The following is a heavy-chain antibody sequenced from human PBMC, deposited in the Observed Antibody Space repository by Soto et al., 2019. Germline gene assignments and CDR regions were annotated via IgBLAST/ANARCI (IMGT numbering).Heavy chain of an antibody. D-gene: IGHD2-15*01. J-gene: IGHJ3*02. V-gene: IGHV1-69*13. CDR1: GGTFSSYA. CDR2: IIPIFGTA. CDR3: AGYCSGGSCYNAFDI. Sequence: ASVKVSCKASGGTFSSYAISWVRQAPGQGLEWMGGIIPIFGTANYAQKFQGRVTITADESTSTAYMELSSLRSEDTAVYYCAGYCSGGSCYNAFDIWGQGTMVTVSS.